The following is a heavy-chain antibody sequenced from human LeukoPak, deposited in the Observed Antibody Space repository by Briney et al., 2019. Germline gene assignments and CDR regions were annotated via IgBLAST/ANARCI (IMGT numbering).Heavy chain of an antibody. V-gene: IGHV1-3*01. J-gene: IGHJ4*02. CDR3: ARTTAMVTIFDY. D-gene: IGHD5-18*01. CDR1: GYTFTSYA. Sequence: ASVKVSCKASGYTFTSYAMHWVRQAPGQRLEWMGWINAGNGNTKYSQKFQGRVTITRDTSARTAYTELSSLRSEDTAVYYCARTTAMVTIFDYWGQGTLVTVSS. CDR2: INAGNGNT.